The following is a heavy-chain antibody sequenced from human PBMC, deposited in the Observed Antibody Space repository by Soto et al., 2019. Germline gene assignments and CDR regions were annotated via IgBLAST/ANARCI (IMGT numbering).Heavy chain of an antibody. CDR3: ARDYSSSSGYYYYGMDV. CDR1: GFTFNTYI. J-gene: IGHJ6*02. V-gene: IGHV3-21*01. CDR2: ISTSGSNK. D-gene: IGHD6-6*01. Sequence: GGSLRLSCAASGFTFNTYIMNWVRQAPGKGLEWVSSISTSGSNKYYAASVKGRFTISRDNSKNTVYLQMNSLRAEDTAFYYCARDYSSSSGYYYYGMDVWGQGTTVTVSS.